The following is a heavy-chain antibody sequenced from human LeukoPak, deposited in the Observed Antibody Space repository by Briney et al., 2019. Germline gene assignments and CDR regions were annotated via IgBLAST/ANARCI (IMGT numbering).Heavy chain of an antibody. CDR2: IYYSGST. CDR1: GGSFSGYY. V-gene: IGHV4-59*01. J-gene: IGHJ4*02. Sequence: PSETLSLTCAVYGGSFSGYYWSWIRQAPGKGLEWIGYIYYSGSTNYNPSLKSRVTISVDTSRNQFSLKLSSVTAADTAVYYCARETYYYDSSGYYYYYFDSWGQGTLVTVSS. CDR3: ARETYYYDSSGYYYYYFDS. D-gene: IGHD3-22*01.